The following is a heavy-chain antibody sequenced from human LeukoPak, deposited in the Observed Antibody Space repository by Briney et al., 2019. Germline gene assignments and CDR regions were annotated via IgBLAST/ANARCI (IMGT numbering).Heavy chain of an antibody. CDR1: GYTFTGYY. Sequence: ASVKVSCKASGYTFTGYYMHWVRQAPGQGLEWMGWINPNSGGTNYAQKFQGRVTMTRDTSISTAYMELSRLRSDDTAVYYCARVMVGVERFCSGGSCYPDDAFDIWGQGTMVTVSS. D-gene: IGHD2-15*01. J-gene: IGHJ3*02. CDR2: INPNSGGT. CDR3: ARVMVGVERFCSGGSCYPDDAFDI. V-gene: IGHV1-2*02.